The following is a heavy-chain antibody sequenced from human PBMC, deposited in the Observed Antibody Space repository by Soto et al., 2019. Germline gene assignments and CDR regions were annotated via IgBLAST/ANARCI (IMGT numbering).Heavy chain of an antibody. J-gene: IGHJ6*02. CDR2: INPNSGGT. CDR3: AKADIVVVPAAQLYYYGMDV. CDR1: GYTFTGYY. Sequence: ASVKVSCKASGYTFTGYYMHWVRQAPGQGLEWMGWINPNSGGTNYAQKFQGRVTMTRDTSISTAYMELSRLRSDDTAVYYCAKADIVVVPAAQLYYYGMDVWGQGTTVTVYS. D-gene: IGHD2-2*01. V-gene: IGHV1-2*02.